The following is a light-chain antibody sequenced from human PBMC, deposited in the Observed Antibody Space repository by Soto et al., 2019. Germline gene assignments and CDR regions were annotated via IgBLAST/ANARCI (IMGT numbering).Light chain of an antibody. CDR1: SSDVGGFNS. Sequence: QSALTQPASVSGSPGQSIAISCTGTSSDVGGFNSVSWYQQYPGKAPKLMIHDVSNRPSGVSNRLSGSKSDNTASLTISGLQAEDEADYYCSSYTTSSTYVFGSGTKLTVL. J-gene: IGLJ1*01. V-gene: IGLV2-14*01. CDR3: SSYTTSSTYV. CDR2: DVS.